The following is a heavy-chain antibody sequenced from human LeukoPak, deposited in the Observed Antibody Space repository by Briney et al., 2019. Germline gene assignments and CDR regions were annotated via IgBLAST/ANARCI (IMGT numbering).Heavy chain of an antibody. J-gene: IGHJ4*02. V-gene: IGHV4-39*07. CDR3: ARDGNSEMATIASPFDY. CDR1: GGSISSSSYY. D-gene: IGHD5-24*01. CDR2: IYYSGST. Sequence: SETLSLTCTVSGGSISSSSYYWGWIRQPPGKGLEWIGSIYYSGSTYYNPSLKSRVTISVDTSKNQFSLKLSSVTAADTAVYYCARDGNSEMATIASPFDYWGQGTLVTVSS.